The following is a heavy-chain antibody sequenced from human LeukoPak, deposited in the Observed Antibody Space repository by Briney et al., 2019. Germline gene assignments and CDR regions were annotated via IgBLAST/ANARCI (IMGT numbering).Heavy chain of an antibody. V-gene: IGHV3-30-3*01. J-gene: IGHJ6*02. CDR2: ISYDGSNK. D-gene: IGHD3-3*01. CDR1: GFTFSSYA. Sequence: GGSLRLSCAASGFTFSSYAMHWVRQAPGKGLEWVAVISYDGSNKYYADSVKGRFTISRDNSKNTLYLQMNSLRAEDTAVYYCARDLTRKEEWLFYKYYYYGMDVWGQGTTVTVSS. CDR3: ARDLTRKEEWLFYKYYYYGMDV.